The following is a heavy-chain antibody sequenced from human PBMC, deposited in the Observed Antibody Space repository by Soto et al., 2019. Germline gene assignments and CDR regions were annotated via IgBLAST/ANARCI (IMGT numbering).Heavy chain of an antibody. CDR1: GDSVSSNSAT. CDR3: ARDHLEKGGYSAS. CDR2: TYYRSKWYS. V-gene: IGHV6-1*01. J-gene: IGHJ4*02. D-gene: IGHD3-16*01. Sequence: QVQLQQSGPGLVKPSQTLSLTCAVSGDSVSSNSATWNWIRQSPSRGLEWLGRTYYRSKWYSDYAAPVHSRITVNADTSNPHFSLQLNSVTPEDTAVYYCARDHLEKGGYSASWGQGTLVTVSS.